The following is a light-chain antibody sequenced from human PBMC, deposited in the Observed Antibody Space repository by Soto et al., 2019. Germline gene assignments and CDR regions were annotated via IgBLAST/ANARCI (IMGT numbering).Light chain of an antibody. CDR1: SGSIVSSY. J-gene: IGLJ2*01. V-gene: IGLV6-57*01. CDR2: KDN. Sequence: NFMLTQPHSVSESPGKTVTISCTRSSGSIVSSYVQWYQQRPGGSPTTVIYKDNQRPSGVPDRFSGSIARSSNSASLTISGLETEDEADYSCQSYDSSNVVFGGGTKLTVL. CDR3: QSYDSSNVV.